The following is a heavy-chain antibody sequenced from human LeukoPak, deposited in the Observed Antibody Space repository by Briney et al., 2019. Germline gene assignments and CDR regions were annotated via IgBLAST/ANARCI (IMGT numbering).Heavy chain of an antibody. CDR3: VRGDYGDYTLFDY. D-gene: IGHD4-17*01. CDR2: IYSGGST. V-gene: IGHV3-53*01. J-gene: IGHJ4*02. Sequence: GGSLRLSCAASGFTVSSNYMSWVRQAPGKGLEWVSVIYSGGSTYYADSVKGRFTISRDNSKNTLYLQMNSPRAEDTAVYYCVRGDYGDYTLFDYWGQGTLVTVSS. CDR1: GFTVSSNY.